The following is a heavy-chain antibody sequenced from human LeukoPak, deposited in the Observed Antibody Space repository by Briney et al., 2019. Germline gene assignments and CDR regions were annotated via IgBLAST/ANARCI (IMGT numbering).Heavy chain of an antibody. CDR3: ARDRQDIVVVPAAIEYYYYNMDV. D-gene: IGHD2-2*01. V-gene: IGHV4-31*03. Sequence: SQTLSLTCTVSGGSISSGGYYWSWIRQHPGKGLEWIGYIYYSGSTYYNPSLKSRVTISVDTSKNQFSLKLSSVTAADTAVYYCARDRQDIVVVPAAIEYYYYNMDVWGKGTTVTVSS. J-gene: IGHJ6*03. CDR2: IYYSGST. CDR1: GGSISSGGYY.